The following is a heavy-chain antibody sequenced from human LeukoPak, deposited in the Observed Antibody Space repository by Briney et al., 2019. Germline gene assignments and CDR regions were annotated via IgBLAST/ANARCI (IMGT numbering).Heavy chain of an antibody. CDR2: ISWNSGSI. V-gene: IGHV3-9*01. J-gene: IGHJ4*02. CDR3: AGGVIVTSFDY. D-gene: IGHD3-16*02. CDR1: GFTFDGYA. Sequence: GRSLRLSCAASGFTFDGYAMHWVRQAPGKGLEWVSGISWNSGSIGYADSVKGRFTISRDNAKKSLYLQTNSLRAEDTALYYCAGGVIVTSFDYWGQGTLVTVSS.